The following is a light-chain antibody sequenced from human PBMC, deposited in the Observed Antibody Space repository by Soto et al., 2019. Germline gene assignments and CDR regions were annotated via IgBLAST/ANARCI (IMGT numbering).Light chain of an antibody. CDR2: DVS. V-gene: IGLV2-14*01. CDR3: SSERSGTTPVV. Sequence: QSVLTQPASVSGSPGQSITISCTGTSSDVGGYNYVSWYQQHPGKAPKLMIYDVSNRPSGVSNRFSGSKSGNTASLTISGLQAEDEADYYCSSERSGTTPVVFGGGTKLTVL. J-gene: IGLJ3*02. CDR1: SSDVGGYNY.